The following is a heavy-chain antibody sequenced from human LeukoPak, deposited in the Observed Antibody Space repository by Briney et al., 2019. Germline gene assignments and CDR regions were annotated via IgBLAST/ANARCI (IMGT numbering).Heavy chain of an antibody. CDR2: IYTSGST. V-gene: IGHV4-4*09. Sequence: PSETLSLTCTGSGGSISSYYWSWIRQPPGKGLEWIGYIYTSGSTNYNPSLKSRVTISVDTSKNQFSLKLSSVTAADTAVYYCASGWWEGRFDYWGQGTLVTVSS. CDR3: ASGWWEGRFDY. CDR1: GGSISSYY. D-gene: IGHD1-26*01. J-gene: IGHJ4*02.